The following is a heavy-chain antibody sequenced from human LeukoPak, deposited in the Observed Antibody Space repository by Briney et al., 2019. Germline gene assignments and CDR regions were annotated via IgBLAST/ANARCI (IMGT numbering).Heavy chain of an antibody. CDR1: GGSISSSSYY. V-gene: IGHV4-39*01. CDR2: IYYSGST. Sequence: PSETLSLTCTASGGSISSSSYYWGWIRQPPGKGLEWIGSIYYSGSTYYNPSLKSRVTISVDTSKNQFSLKLSSVTAADTAVYYCARVGELIVVVPAAIRGKGNYFDYWGQGTLVTVSS. D-gene: IGHD2-2*02. J-gene: IGHJ4*02. CDR3: ARVGELIVVVPAAIRGKGNYFDY.